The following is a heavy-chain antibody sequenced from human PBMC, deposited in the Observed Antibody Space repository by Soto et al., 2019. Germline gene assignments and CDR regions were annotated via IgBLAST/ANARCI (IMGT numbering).Heavy chain of an antibody. CDR3: ANGKALYYYDSSGYWYAFDI. V-gene: IGHV3-30*18. Sequence: GGSLRLSCAASGSTFSSYGMHWVRQAPGKGLEWVAVISYDGSNKYYADSVKGRFTISRDNSKNTLYLQMNSLRAEDTAVYYCANGKALYYYDSSGYWYAFDIWGQGTMVTVSS. CDR1: GSTFSSYG. CDR2: ISYDGSNK. D-gene: IGHD3-22*01. J-gene: IGHJ3*02.